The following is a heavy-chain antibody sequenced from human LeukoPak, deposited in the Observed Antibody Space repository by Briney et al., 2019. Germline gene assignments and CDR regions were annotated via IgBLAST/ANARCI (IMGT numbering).Heavy chain of an antibody. CDR1: GGSVSSGSYY. CDR2: IYYSGST. V-gene: IGHV4-61*01. CDR3: ARLEGGDNVDY. D-gene: IGHD4-17*01. J-gene: IGHJ4*02. Sequence: SETLSLTCTVSGGSVSSGSYYRSWIRQPPGKGLEWIGYIYYSGSTNYNPSLKSRVTISVDTSKNQFSLKLSSVTAADTAVYYCARLEGGDNVDYWGQGTLVTVSS.